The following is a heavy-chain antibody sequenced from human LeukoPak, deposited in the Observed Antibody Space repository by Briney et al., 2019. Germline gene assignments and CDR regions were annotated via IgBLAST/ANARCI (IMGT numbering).Heavy chain of an antibody. Sequence: SETLSLTRTVSGGSISSGGYYWSWIRQHPGKGLEWIGYIYYSGSTYYNPSLKSRVTISVDTSKNQFSLKLSSVTAADTAVYYCARSGYCYDSSGYLYYFDYWGQGTLVTVSS. D-gene: IGHD3-22*01. J-gene: IGHJ4*02. CDR2: IYYSGST. CDR1: GGSISSGGYY. CDR3: ARSGYCYDSSGYLYYFDY. V-gene: IGHV4-31*03.